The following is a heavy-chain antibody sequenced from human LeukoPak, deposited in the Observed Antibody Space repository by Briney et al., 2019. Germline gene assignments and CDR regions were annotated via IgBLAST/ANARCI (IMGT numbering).Heavy chain of an antibody. J-gene: IGHJ4*02. CDR2: ITSSGSYI. CDR1: AFSFSNYN. CDR3: AKESLL. Sequence: GGSLRLSCAASAFSFSNYNMNWVRQAPGKGLEWVSSITSSGSYIYYADSVKGRFTISRDNSKNTLYLQMNSLRAEDTAVYYCAKESLLWGQGILVTVSS. V-gene: IGHV3-21*04.